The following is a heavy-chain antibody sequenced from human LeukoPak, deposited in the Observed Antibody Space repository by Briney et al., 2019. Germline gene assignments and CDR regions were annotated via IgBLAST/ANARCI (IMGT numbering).Heavy chain of an antibody. V-gene: IGHV4-59*01. D-gene: IGHD6-6*01. Sequence: SETLSLTCTVSGGSISSYYWSWLRQPPGKGLEWIGYIYYSGSTNYNPSLKSRVTISVDTSKNQFSLKLSSVTAADTAVYYCARVGSSGLSMDVWGKGTTVTVSS. CDR2: IYYSGST. J-gene: IGHJ6*03. CDR1: GGSISSYY. CDR3: ARVGSSGLSMDV.